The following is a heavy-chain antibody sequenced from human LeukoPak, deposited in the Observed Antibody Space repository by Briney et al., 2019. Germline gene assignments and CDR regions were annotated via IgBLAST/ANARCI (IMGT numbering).Heavy chain of an antibody. V-gene: IGHV4-34*11. D-gene: IGHD6-19*01. J-gene: IGHJ2*01. Sequence: PSETLSLTCAVYGGSFSGYYWSWIRQPPGKALEWIGYIHYSGATNYNPSLKSRATISVDTSKNQFSLKLTSVTAADTAVYFCVRDGYSSGWPSYWYFDLWGLGTLITVS. CDR1: GGSFSGYY. CDR3: VRDGYSSGWPSYWYFDL. CDR2: IHYSGAT.